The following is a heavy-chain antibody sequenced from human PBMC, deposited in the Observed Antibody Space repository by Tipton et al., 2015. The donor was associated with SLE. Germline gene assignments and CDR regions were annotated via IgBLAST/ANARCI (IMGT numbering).Heavy chain of an antibody. J-gene: IGHJ6*02. CDR3: ARDYDRLQYYYYYYGMDV. D-gene: IGHD4-11*01. Sequence: SLRLSCAASGFTFSSYWMHWVRQAPGKGLVWVSRINSDGSSTSYADSVKGRFTISRDNAKNTLYLQMNSLRAEDTAVYYCARDYDRLQYYYYYYGMDVWGQGTTVTVSS. CDR1: GFTFSSYW. CDR2: INSDGSST. V-gene: IGHV3-74*01.